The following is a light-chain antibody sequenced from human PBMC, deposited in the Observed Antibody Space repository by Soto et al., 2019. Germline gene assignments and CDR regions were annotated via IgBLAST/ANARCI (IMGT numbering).Light chain of an antibody. CDR1: QYINTR. Sequence: EIVLTQSHVTLSLSPGARAPLXCRASQYINTRLAWYQHRPGQAPRLLIYQTSIRAAGIPARFSASGTGTDFTLTISDVQPEDFAVYYCHQRQSWPRTFGQGTKV. CDR2: QTS. CDR3: HQRQSWPRT. J-gene: IGKJ1*01. V-gene: IGKV3-11*01.